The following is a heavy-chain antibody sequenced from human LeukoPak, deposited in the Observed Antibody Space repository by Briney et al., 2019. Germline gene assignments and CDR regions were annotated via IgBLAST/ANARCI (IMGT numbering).Heavy chain of an antibody. CDR1: GGSISSYY. J-gene: IGHJ4*02. CDR3: ASTSSGSYYPYFDY. V-gene: IGHV4-59*08. CDR2: IYYSGST. Sequence: SETLSLTCTVSGGSISSYYWSWIRQPPGKGLEWIGYIYYSGSTNYNPSLKSRVTISVDTSKNQFSLKLSSVTAADTAVYYCASTSSGSYYPYFDYWGQGTLVTVSS. D-gene: IGHD1-26*01.